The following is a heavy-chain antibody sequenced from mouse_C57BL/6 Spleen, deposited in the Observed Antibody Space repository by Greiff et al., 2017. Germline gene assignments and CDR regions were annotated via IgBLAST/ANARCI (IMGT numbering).Heavy chain of an antibody. CDR2: IDPETGGT. Sequence: QVQLQQSGAELVRPGASVTLSCKASGYTFTDYEMHWVKQTPVHGLAWIGAIDPETGGTAYNQKFKGKAILTADKSSSTAYMELRSLTSEDSAVYYCTRRRGYDFFFAYWGQGTLVTVSA. CDR1: GYTFTDYE. CDR3: TRRRGYDFFFAY. J-gene: IGHJ3*01. D-gene: IGHD2-4*01. V-gene: IGHV1-15*01.